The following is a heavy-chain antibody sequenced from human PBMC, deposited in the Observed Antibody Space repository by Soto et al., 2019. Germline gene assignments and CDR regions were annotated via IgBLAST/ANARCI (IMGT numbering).Heavy chain of an antibody. CDR1: GYTISSHG. V-gene: IGHV1-18*01. CDR2: IAHNGNT. D-gene: IGHD2-21*02. J-gene: IGHJ6*02. CDR3: ARDRGGDFRYGMDV. Sequence: GASVKVSCKASGYTISSHGLSCVRQAPGQGLEWMGWIAHNGNTNYARKLQGRFTLTKDTSTGTAYMKLRSLRSDDTAVYYCARDRGGDFRYGMDVWGQGTSVTVSS.